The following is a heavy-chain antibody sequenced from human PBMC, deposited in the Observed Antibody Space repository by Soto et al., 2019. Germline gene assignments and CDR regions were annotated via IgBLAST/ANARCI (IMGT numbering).Heavy chain of an antibody. D-gene: IGHD2-2*01. Sequence: QVQLVQSGAEVKKPGASVKVSCKASGCTFTSYAMHWVRQAPGQRLEWMGWINAGNGNTKYSQKFQGRVTITRDTSASTAYMELSSQRSEDTAVYYCASGVSAAATGDWGQGTLVTVSS. CDR2: INAGNGNT. CDR3: ASGVSAAATGD. J-gene: IGHJ4*02. CDR1: GCTFTSYA. V-gene: IGHV1-3*01.